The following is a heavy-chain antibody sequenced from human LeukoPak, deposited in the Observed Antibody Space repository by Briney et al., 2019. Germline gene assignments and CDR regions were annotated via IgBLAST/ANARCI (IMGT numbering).Heavy chain of an antibody. D-gene: IGHD3-22*01. CDR2: ISPIGGGT. CDR1: GYTFTDYP. CDR3: ARKIDNRCYLY. Sequence: ASVKVSCKASGYTFTDYPMHWVRQAPGQGLEWMGWISPIGGGTNYAQKFQGRVTMTRDTSISAAYMELSGLTSDDTAVYYCARKIDNRCYLYWSQGTLVTVSS. V-gene: IGHV1-2*02. J-gene: IGHJ4*02.